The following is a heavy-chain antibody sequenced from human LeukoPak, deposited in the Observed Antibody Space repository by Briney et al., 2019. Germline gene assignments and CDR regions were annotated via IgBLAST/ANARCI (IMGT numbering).Heavy chain of an antibody. CDR2: IIPIFGTA. J-gene: IGHJ6*03. V-gene: IGHV1-69*05. CDR3: ARGRYSYSSSPNYYYYYMDV. CDR1: GGTFSSYA. D-gene: IGHD6-6*01. Sequence: SVKVSCKASGGTFSSYAISWVRQAPGQGLEWMGGIIPIFGTANYAQKFQGGVTITTDESTSTAYMELSSLRSEDTAVYYCARGRYSYSSSPNYYYYYMDVWGKGTTVTVSS.